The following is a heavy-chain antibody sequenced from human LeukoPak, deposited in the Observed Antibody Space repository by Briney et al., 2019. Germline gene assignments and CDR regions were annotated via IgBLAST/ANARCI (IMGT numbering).Heavy chain of an antibody. Sequence: SETLSLTCTVSGGSISSYYWSWLRQPAGKGLEWIGRIYTSGSTNYNPSLKSRVTISVDTSKNQFSLKLSSVTAADTAVYYCARRRYDYVWGSYRYQYFDYWGQGTLVTVSS. CDR1: GGSISSYY. CDR2: IYTSGST. D-gene: IGHD3-16*02. J-gene: IGHJ4*02. V-gene: IGHV4-4*07. CDR3: ARRRYDYVWGSYRYQYFDY.